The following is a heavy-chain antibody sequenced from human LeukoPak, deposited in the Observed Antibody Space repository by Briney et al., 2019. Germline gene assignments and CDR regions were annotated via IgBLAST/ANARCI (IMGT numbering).Heavy chain of an antibody. V-gene: IGHV4-34*01. CDR2: INHSGST. J-gene: IGHJ4*02. D-gene: IGHD6-6*01. Sequence: SETLSLTCAVYGGSFSGYYWGWIRPPPGKGREWVGEINHSGSTNYNPSLKSRATISVDTSKNQFSLKLSSVTAADTAVYYCARQARARPLDYWGQGTLVTVSS. CDR1: GGSFSGYY. CDR3: ARQARARPLDY.